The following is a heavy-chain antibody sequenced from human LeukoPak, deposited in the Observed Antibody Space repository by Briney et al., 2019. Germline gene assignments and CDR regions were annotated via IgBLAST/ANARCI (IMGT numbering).Heavy chain of an antibody. J-gene: IGHJ4*02. CDR2: IYYSGST. V-gene: IGHV4-39*07. CDR1: GGSISSSSY. Sequence: SETLSLTCTVSGGSISSSSYWAWIRQPPGKGLEWIGNIYYSGSTYYNPSLKSRLTISVDTSKNHFSLMLSSVTAADTAVYNCARVGSSWPHYYFDYWGQGTLVTVSS. CDR3: ARVGSSWPHYYFDY. D-gene: IGHD6-13*01.